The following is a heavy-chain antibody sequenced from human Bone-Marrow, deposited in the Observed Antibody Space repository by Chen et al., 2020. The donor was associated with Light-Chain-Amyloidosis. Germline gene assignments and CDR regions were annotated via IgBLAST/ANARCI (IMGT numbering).Heavy chain of an antibody. CDR2: IKQDGSKN. D-gene: IGHD2-8*02. CDR3: ARDRGWWTFDI. J-gene: IGHJ3*02. V-gene: IGHV3-7*01. Sequence: EVQLVESGGGLVQPGGSLRLSCTASEFTFTNFWMILVRQAPGKGLEWVANIKQDGSKNYYVDSVKGRFTISGDNAKNSLYLQMNSLRAEDTAVYYCARDRGWWTFDIWGQGTMVTVSS. CDR1: EFTFTNFW.